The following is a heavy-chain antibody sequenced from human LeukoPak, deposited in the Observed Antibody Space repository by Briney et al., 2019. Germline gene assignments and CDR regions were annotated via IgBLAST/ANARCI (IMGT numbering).Heavy chain of an antibody. CDR3: SRDKRGPILY. D-gene: IGHD5-12*01. CDR2: IYYSGST. J-gene: IGHJ4*02. Sequence: SETLSLTCTVSGGSISSYYWSWIRQPPGKGLEWIGYIYYSGSTNYNPSLKSRVTISVDTSKNQFSLKLSSVTAADTAVYYCSRDKRGPILYWGQGTLVTVSS. V-gene: IGHV4-59*01. CDR1: GGSISSYY.